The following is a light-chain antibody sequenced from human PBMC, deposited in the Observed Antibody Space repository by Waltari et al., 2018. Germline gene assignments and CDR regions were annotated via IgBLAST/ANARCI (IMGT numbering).Light chain of an antibody. CDR3: SSYISSDTLEL. CDR1: SSDVGGSNY. CDR2: DVS. J-gene: IGLJ2*01. Sequence: HSALTQPASVSGSPGQSITISCPGTSSDVGGSNYVPWSQQHPGKAPKLMIFDVSNRPSGVSNRFSGSKSGNTASLTVSGLQAEDEADYYCSSYISSDTLELFGGGTSLTVL. V-gene: IGLV2-14*03.